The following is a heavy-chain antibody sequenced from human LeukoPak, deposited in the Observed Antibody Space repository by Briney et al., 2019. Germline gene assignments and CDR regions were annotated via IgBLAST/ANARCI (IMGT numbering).Heavy chain of an antibody. Sequence: GGSLRLSCAASGFTFSNYGMAWVRQAPGRRLDWVSTISGNNLNSHYGDSVKGRFTISRDNSKNILYLHMNSLRAEDTGLYFCVRDVAPGGAPFFDYWGQGTLVTVPS. V-gene: IGHV3-23*01. CDR2: ISGNNLNS. CDR3: VRDVAPGGAPFFDY. J-gene: IGHJ4*02. CDR1: GFTFSNYG. D-gene: IGHD1-14*01.